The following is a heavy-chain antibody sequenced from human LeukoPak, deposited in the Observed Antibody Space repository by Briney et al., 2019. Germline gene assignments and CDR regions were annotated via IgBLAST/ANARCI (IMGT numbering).Heavy chain of an antibody. CDR1: GGTFSSYA. D-gene: IGHD3-22*01. Sequence: SVKVSCKASGGTFSSYAISWVRQAPGQGLEWMGGIIPIFGTANYAQKFQGRVTITTDESTSTAYMELSSLRSEDTAVYYCARARSFDYYDSSGWLWDWFDPWGQGTLVTVSS. J-gene: IGHJ5*02. CDR3: ARARSFDYYDSSGWLWDWFDP. CDR2: IIPIFGTA. V-gene: IGHV1-69*05.